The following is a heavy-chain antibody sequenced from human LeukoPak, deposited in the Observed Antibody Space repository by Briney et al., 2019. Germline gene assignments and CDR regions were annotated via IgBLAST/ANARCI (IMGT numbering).Heavy chain of an antibody. CDR3: ARDRYYYDSSGYLIMDV. J-gene: IGHJ6*04. V-gene: IGHV3-11*04. CDR2: ISSSGSTI. D-gene: IGHD3-22*01. Sequence: PGGSLRLSCAASGFTFSDYYMSWIRQAPGKGLEWVSYISSSGSTIYYADSVKGRFTISRDNAKNSLYLQMNSLRAEDTAVYYCARDRYYYDSSGYLIMDVWGKGTTVTVSS. CDR1: GFTFSDYY.